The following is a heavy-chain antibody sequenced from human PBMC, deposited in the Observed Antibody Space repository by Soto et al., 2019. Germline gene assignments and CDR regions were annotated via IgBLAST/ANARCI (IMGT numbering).Heavy chain of an antibody. D-gene: IGHD4-17*01. Sequence: SETLSLTCAVYGGSFSGYYWSWIRQPPGKGLEGIGEINHSGSTNYNPSLKSRVTISVDTSKNQFSLKLSSVTAADTAVYYCARGWVTTVTRGGQPFDYWGQGTLVTVSS. CDR3: ARGWVTTVTRGGQPFDY. V-gene: IGHV4-34*01. CDR1: GGSFSGYY. J-gene: IGHJ4*02. CDR2: INHSGST.